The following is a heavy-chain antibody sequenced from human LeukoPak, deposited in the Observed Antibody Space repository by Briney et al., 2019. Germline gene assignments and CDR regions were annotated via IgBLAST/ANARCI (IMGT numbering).Heavy chain of an antibody. D-gene: IGHD4-17*01. CDR1: SVSLTNYY. J-gene: IGHJ3*01. V-gene: IGHV4-59*01. CDR3: ARGQGDYED. CDR2: IYYSGST. Sequence: SETLSLTCTVSSVSLTNYYWSWIRQPPGKGLERIGYIYYSGSTNYNPSLKSRVTISVDTSKNQFSLKLSSVTAADTAVHYCARGQGDYEDWGQGTMVTVSS.